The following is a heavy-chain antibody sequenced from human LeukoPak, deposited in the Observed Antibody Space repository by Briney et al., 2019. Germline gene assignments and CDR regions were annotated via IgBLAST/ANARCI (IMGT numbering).Heavy chain of an antibody. Sequence: SETLSLTCAVDGGSFSGYYWSWIRQPPGKGLEWIGEINHGGSTNYNPSLKSRVTISVDTSKNQFSLKLSSVTAADTAVYYCAGGRAWGYRRHYFDYWGQGTLVTVSS. CDR3: AGGRAWGYRRHYFDY. CDR1: GGSFSGYY. V-gene: IGHV4-34*01. J-gene: IGHJ4*01. D-gene: IGHD3-16*01. CDR2: INHGGST.